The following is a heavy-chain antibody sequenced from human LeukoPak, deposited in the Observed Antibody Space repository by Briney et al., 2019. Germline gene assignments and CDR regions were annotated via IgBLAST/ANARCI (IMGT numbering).Heavy chain of an antibody. V-gene: IGHV1-2*02. CDR1: GYTFSGYY. D-gene: IGHD3-22*01. J-gene: IGHJ4*02. CDR2: INPNSGAT. Sequence: VASVKVSCKPSGYTFSGYYMHWVRQAPGQGLEWMGWINPNSGATNYAQTLQGRVTMTRDTSISIVYMELSRLRTDDTAVYYCARALRYDDSSGYYAYWGQGTLVTVSS. CDR3: ARALRYDDSSGYYAY.